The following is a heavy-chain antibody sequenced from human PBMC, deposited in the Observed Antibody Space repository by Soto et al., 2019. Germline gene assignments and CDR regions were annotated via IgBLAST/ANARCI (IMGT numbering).Heavy chain of an antibody. CDR2: INSGDGNT. J-gene: IGHJ4*02. CDR3: ATNRLYGSGGTCYARFDY. Sequence: QVQLVQSGAEVRKPAASVKDSCRASGYSFRSYAIHWVRRAPGQSLEWMGWINSGDGNTKYSQKYQGRLDITRDTAATKAYMELSSLTSADTAVYFWATNRLYGSGGTCYARFDYWGQGTLVTVSS. CDR1: GYSFRSYA. D-gene: IGHD2-15*01. V-gene: IGHV1-3*01.